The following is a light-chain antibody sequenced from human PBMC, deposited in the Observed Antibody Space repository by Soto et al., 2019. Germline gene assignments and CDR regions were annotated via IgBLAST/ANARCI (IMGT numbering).Light chain of an antibody. J-gene: IGLJ2*01. CDR1: SSNIGGNT. Sequence: QLVLTQPPSASGTPGQRVTISCSGSSSNIGGNTVHWYQQLPGTAPKLLIYSNNQRPSGVPDRFSGSKSGTSASLAISGLQSEDEADYYCAVWDDSLNGVVFGGGTKLTVL. CDR2: SNN. V-gene: IGLV1-44*01. CDR3: AVWDDSLNGVV.